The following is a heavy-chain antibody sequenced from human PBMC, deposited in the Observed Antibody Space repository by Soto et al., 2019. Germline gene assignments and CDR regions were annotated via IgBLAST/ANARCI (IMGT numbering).Heavy chain of an antibody. V-gene: IGHV3-23*01. CDR1: GFTFSSYA. D-gene: IGHD2-15*01. J-gene: IGHJ4*02. Sequence: GGSLRLSCAASGFTFSSYAMSWVRQAPGKGLEWVSAISGSGGSTYYADSVKGRFTISRDNSKNTLYLQMNSLRAEDTAVYCCAKLGYCSGGSCYKYYFDYWGQGTLVTVSS. CDR2: ISGSGGST. CDR3: AKLGYCSGGSCYKYYFDY.